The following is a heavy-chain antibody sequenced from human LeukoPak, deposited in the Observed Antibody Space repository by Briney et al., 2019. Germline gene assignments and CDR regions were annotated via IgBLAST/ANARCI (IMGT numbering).Heavy chain of an antibody. V-gene: IGHV3-23*01. CDR3: VKELYFSGTFSDY. CDR2: ISRGGDNT. D-gene: IGHD3-10*01. Sequence: GGSLRLSCTDSEFSFSNYAMSWVRQAPGKGLEWVSAISRGGDNTYYADSVRGRFTISRDNSRNTLYLQLNSLRAEDTAVYYCVKELYFSGTFSDYWGQGTLVIVSS. J-gene: IGHJ4*02. CDR1: EFSFSNYA.